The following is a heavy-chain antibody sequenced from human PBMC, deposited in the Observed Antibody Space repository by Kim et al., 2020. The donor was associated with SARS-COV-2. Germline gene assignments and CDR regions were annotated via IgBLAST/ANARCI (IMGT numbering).Heavy chain of an antibody. V-gene: IGHV3-33*06. CDR1: GFTFSSYG. Sequence: GGSLRLSCAASGFTFSSYGMHWVRQAPGKGLEWVAVIWYDGSNKYYADSVKGRFTISRDNSKNTLYLQMNSLRAEDTAVYYCAKTGGDGYNYIPGTLDYWGQGTLVTVSS. CDR2: IWYDGSNK. CDR3: AKTGGDGYNYIPGTLDY. J-gene: IGHJ4*02. D-gene: IGHD5-12*01.